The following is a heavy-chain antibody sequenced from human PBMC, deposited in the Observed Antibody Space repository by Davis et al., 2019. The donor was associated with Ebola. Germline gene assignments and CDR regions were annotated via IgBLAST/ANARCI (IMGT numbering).Heavy chain of an antibody. CDR3: ARSGYTGYDPRINFDF. D-gene: IGHD5-12*01. CDR1: GGSISSYY. Sequence: MPGGSLRLSCTVSGGSISSYYWSWIRQPPGKGLAWIGYIYYSGSTDYNPSLKSRVTISLDTSKNQFSLKLNSVTVADTAMYYCARSGYTGYDPRINFDFWGQGTLVTVSS. CDR2: IYYSGST. J-gene: IGHJ4*02. V-gene: IGHV4-59*08.